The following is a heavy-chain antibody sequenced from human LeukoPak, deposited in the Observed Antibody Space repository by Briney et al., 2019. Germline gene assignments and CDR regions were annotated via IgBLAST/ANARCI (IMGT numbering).Heavy chain of an antibody. Sequence: GGSLRLSCAASGFTFSSYSMNWVRQAPGKGLEWVSSISSSSSYIYYADSVKGRFTISRDNAKNSLYLQMNSLRAEDTAVYYCVRDDECSGGSCYLVDPWGQGTLVTVSS. CDR1: GFTFSSYS. D-gene: IGHD2-15*01. V-gene: IGHV3-21*01. J-gene: IGHJ5*02. CDR3: VRDDECSGGSCYLVDP. CDR2: ISSSSSYI.